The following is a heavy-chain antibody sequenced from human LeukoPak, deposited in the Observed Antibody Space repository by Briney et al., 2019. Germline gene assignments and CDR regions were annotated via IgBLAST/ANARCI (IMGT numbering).Heavy chain of an antibody. D-gene: IGHD6-19*01. V-gene: IGHV3-11*01. Sequence: GGSLRLSCAASGFIFSDYYMSWIRQAPGKGLEWVSDISSSGSTIYYADSVKSRFTLSRDNAKNALYLQMNSLRAEDTAVYYCARHGAVAGHWYFDLWGRGTLVTVSS. CDR1: GFIFSDYY. CDR3: ARHGAVAGHWYFDL. CDR2: ISSSGSTI. J-gene: IGHJ2*01.